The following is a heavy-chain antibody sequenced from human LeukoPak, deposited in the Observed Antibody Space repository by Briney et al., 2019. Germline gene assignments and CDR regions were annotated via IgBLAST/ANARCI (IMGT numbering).Heavy chain of an antibody. J-gene: IGHJ5*02. V-gene: IGHV4-39*07. CDR3: AKTKYSGVWFDP. CDR1: GGSISSGGYY. CDR2: INHSGST. D-gene: IGHD6-6*01. Sequence: PSETLSLTCTVSGGSISSGGYYWSWIRQPPGKGLEWIGEINHSGSTNYNPSLKSRVTISVDTSKNQFSLKLSSVTAADTAVYYCAKTKYSGVWFDPWGQGTLVTVSS.